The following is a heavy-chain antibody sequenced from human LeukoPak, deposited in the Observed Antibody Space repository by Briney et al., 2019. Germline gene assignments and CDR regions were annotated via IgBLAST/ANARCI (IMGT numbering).Heavy chain of an antibody. V-gene: IGHV4-34*01. CDR3: ARLGLHQEDPYYFDY. CDR2: INHSGST. CDR1: GGSFSGYY. J-gene: IGHJ4*02. Sequence: SETLSLTCAVYGGSFSGYYWSWIRQPPEKGLEWIGEINHSGSTNYNPSLKSRVTISVDTSKNQFSLKLSSVTAADTAVYYCARLGLHQEDPYYFDYWGQGTLVTVSS. D-gene: IGHD5-24*01.